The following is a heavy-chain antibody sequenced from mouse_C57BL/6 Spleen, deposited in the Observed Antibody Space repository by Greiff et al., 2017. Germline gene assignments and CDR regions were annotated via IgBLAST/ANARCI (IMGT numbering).Heavy chain of an antibody. Sequence: VPLQQSGAELARPGASVTLSCKASGYTFTDYEMHWVKQTPVHGLEWIGAIDPETGGPAYNQKFKGKAILTADKSSSTAYMELRSLTSEDAAVYYCTLYGNYRSFDYWGQGTTLTVSS. CDR2: IDPETGGP. CDR1: GYTFTDYE. J-gene: IGHJ2*01. D-gene: IGHD2-1*01. V-gene: IGHV1-15*01. CDR3: TLYGNYRSFDY.